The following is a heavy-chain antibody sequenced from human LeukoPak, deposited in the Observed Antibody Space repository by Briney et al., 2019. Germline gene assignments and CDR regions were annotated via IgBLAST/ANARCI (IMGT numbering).Heavy chain of an antibody. V-gene: IGHV1-2*02. CDR2: INPNSGGT. D-gene: IGHD3-16*02. CDR1: GYTFTGFY. CDR3: AILHPTSLAFDI. J-gene: IGHJ3*02. Sequence: ASVKVSCKASGYTFTGFYMHWVRQAPGQGLEWMGWINPNSGGTNYAQKFQGRVTMTRDTSISTAYMELSRLRSDDTAVYYCAILHPTSLAFDIWGQGTMVTVSS.